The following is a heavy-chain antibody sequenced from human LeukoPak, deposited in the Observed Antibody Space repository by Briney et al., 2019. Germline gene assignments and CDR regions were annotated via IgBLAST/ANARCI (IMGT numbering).Heavy chain of an antibody. CDR1: GGSVSSSHNY. CDR2: TYYTGST. D-gene: IGHD3-9*01. J-gene: IGHJ4*02. Sequence: PSETLSLTCTVSGGSVSSSHNYWGWIRQPPGKGLEWIGNTYYTGSTYSNPTLKSRVTMSVDTSKNQFSLKLNSVTAADTAVYYCARLSKGRYFDYIFDYWGQGTLLTVSS. V-gene: IGHV4-39*01. CDR3: ARLSKGRYFDYIFDY.